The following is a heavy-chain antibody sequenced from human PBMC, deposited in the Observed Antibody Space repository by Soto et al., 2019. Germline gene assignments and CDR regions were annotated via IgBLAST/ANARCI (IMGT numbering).Heavy chain of an antibody. D-gene: IGHD6-13*01. CDR1: GFTFTSYA. J-gene: IGHJ6*02. V-gene: IGHV1-3*01. CDR2: INAGNGNT. CDR3: SRDGYRSSCYPPTTTSYSSSGMNV. Sequence: GASVKVSCKASGFTFTSYAMHWVRQAPGQRLEWMGWINAGNGNTKYSQKFQGRVTITRDTSASTAYMELSSLRSDDTAVYYCSRDGYRSSCYPPTTTSYSSSGMNVWGQGTPV.